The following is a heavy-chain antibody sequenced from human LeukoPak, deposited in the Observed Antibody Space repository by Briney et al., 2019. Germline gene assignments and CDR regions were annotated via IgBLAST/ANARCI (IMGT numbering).Heavy chain of an antibody. CDR1: GFTFRSNT. Sequence: PGGSLRLSCAASGFTFRSNTMNWVRQAPGKGLEWVSYITSGSSSIYYADSVKGRFIISRDNAKNSLYLQMNSLRAEDTAVYYCAREPYYYGMDVWGQGTTVTVSS. CDR2: ITSGSSSI. CDR3: AREPYYYGMDV. J-gene: IGHJ6*02. V-gene: IGHV3-48*01.